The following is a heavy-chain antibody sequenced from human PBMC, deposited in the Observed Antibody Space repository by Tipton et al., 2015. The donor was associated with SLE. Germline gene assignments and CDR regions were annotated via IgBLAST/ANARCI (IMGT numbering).Heavy chain of an antibody. CDR1: GGSISSNNW. V-gene: IGHV4-4*02. J-gene: IGHJ6*03. CDR3: AREGGDDFWSGYYSDYYYYMDV. CDR2: IYHSGST. D-gene: IGHD3-3*01. Sequence: GLVKPSGTLSLTCAVSGGSISSNNWWSWVRQPPGKGLEWIGEIYHSGSTNYNPSLKSRVTISVDTSKNQFSLKLSSVTAADTAVYYCAREGGDDFWSGYYSDYYYYMDVWGKGTTVTVSS.